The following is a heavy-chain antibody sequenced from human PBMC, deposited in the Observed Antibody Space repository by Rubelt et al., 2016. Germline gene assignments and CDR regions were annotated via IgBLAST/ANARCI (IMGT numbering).Heavy chain of an antibody. V-gene: IGHV4-34*02. CDR2: IYYTGST. CDR1: AESISDYY. D-gene: IGHD3-9*01. Sequence: QMQLKQWGAGLLKSSETMSLTCVVYAESISDYYWTWIRQAPGKGLEWVGEIYYTGSTNYNPSLRSRVTVSVDTSNNQISLRRPSGTAADSAVYYCVRGRRRYCEYSLSYDFELWGQGTMVTVSS. CDR3: VRGRRRYCEYSLSYDFEL. J-gene: IGHJ3*01.